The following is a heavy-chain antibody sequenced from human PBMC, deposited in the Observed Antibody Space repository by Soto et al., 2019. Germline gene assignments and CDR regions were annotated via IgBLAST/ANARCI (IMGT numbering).Heavy chain of an antibody. D-gene: IGHD2-15*01. V-gene: IGHV3-30*18. CDR1: GFTFSNYG. Sequence: GGSLRLSCAASGFTFSNYGMHWVRQAPGKGLEWVAVISYDGSNKYYADSVKGRFTISRDNSKDTLYLQMSSLRPEDTAMYYCAKVIAATLPYFYYDLDVWGQGTMVTVS. CDR3: AKVIAATLPYFYYDLDV. J-gene: IGHJ6*02. CDR2: ISYDGSNK.